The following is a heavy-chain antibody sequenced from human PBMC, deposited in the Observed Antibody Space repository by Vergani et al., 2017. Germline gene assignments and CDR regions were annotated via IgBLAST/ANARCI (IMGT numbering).Heavy chain of an antibody. J-gene: IGHJ3*02. D-gene: IGHD6-19*01. Sequence: EVQLVESGGGLVQPGGSLRLSCAASGFTFSSYSMNWVRQAPGEGLEWVSYIRISSSTIYYADSVKGRLTISRYNAKNSLYLQMNSLRAEDTAVYYCARDSTPYSSGWPDAFDIWGQGTMVTVSS. CDR3: ARDSTPYSSGWPDAFDI. CDR2: IRISSSTI. CDR1: GFTFSSYS. V-gene: IGHV3-48*04.